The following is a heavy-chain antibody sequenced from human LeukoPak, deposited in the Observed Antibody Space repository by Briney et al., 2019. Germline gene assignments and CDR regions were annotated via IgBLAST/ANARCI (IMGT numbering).Heavy chain of an antibody. Sequence: SETLSLTCTVSGGSISTYCWSWIRQSPGKGLEWIGYVYYSGSTNYNPSLKSRVTMSVDTSSNQFSLKLSSVTVADTAVYYCARGSYGSGSYNYYGMDVWGKGTTVTVSS. CDR1: GGSISTYC. J-gene: IGHJ6*04. CDR2: VYYSGST. V-gene: IGHV4-59*01. CDR3: ARGSYGSGSYNYYGMDV. D-gene: IGHD3-10*01.